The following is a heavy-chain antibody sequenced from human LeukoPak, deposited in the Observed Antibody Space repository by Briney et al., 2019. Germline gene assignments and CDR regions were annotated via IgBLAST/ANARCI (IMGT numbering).Heavy chain of an antibody. CDR3: AKLAVANAGY. CDR1: GLTFSGFA. J-gene: IGHJ4*02. CDR2: ISPSGGST. Sequence: GGSLRPSCAASGLTFSGFAMSWVRQAPGKGLEWVSTISPSGGSTFYADSVKGRFTVSRDNSKNTLYLQMNSLRVEDTAAYYCAKLAVANAGYCGQGTLVTVSS. V-gene: IGHV3-23*01.